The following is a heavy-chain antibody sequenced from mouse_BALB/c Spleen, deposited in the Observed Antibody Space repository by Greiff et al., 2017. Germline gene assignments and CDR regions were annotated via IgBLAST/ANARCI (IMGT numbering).Heavy chain of an antibody. CDR2: ISYSGST. J-gene: IGHJ3*01. Sequence: EVKLMESGPGLVKPSQSLSLTCTVTGYSITSDYAWNWIRQFPGNKLEWMGYISYSGSTSYNPSLKSRISITRDTSKNQFFLQLNSVTTEDTATYYCARMITSAWFAYWGQGTLVTVSA. CDR3: ARMITSAWFAY. V-gene: IGHV3-2*02. CDR1: GYSITSDYA. D-gene: IGHD2-4*01.